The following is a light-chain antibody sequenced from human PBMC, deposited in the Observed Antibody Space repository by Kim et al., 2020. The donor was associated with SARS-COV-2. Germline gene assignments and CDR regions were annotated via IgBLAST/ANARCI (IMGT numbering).Light chain of an antibody. V-gene: IGKV3-20*01. CDR3: QHYGASPLT. CDR2: SAS. Sequence: RERETASCRASQSMNNTYLDWYQQKPGQAPRLLIYSASSRATVIPDRFRGSGSETDFILTISRLDPEDFAVYYCQHYGASPLTFGGETKVDIK. J-gene: IGKJ4*01. CDR1: QSMNNTY.